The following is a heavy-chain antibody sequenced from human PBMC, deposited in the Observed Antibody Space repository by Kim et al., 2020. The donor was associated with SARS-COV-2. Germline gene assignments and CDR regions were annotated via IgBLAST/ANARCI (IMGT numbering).Heavy chain of an antibody. Sequence: GGSLRLSCAASGFAFSNYDMHWVRQGTGKGLEWVSAIGTAGDTYYLGSVKGRFTISRENTKNSLYLQMNSLRAGDSAVYYCARAIGGGWYGYWGQGTLVT. CDR1: GFAFSNYD. CDR2: IGTAGDT. V-gene: IGHV3-13*01. D-gene: IGHD6-19*01. J-gene: IGHJ4*02. CDR3: ARAIGGGWYGY.